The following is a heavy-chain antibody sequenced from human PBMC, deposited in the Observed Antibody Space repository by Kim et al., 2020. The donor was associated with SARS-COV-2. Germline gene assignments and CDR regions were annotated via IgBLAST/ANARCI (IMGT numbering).Heavy chain of an antibody. CDR2: IIPIFGTA. CDR1: GGTFSSYA. Sequence: SVKVSCKASGGTFSSYAISWVRQAPGQGLEWMGGIIPIFGTANYAQKFQGRVTITADESTSTAYMELSSLRSEDTAVYYCASTLWFGGLRYYFDYWGQGTLVTGSS. D-gene: IGHD3-10*01. J-gene: IGHJ4*02. CDR3: ASTLWFGGLRYYFDY. V-gene: IGHV1-69*13.